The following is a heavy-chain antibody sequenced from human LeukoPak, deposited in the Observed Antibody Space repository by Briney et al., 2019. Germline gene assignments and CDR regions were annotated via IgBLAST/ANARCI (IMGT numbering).Heavy chain of an antibody. Sequence: SETLSLTCAVYGGSFSGYYWSWIRQPPGKGLEWIGEINHSGSTNYNPSLKSRVTISVDTSKNQFSLKLSSVTAADTAVYYCATKYGDYGGRVDYWGQGTLVTVSS. CDR1: GGSFSGYY. D-gene: IGHD4-17*01. V-gene: IGHV4-34*01. CDR2: INHSGST. J-gene: IGHJ4*02. CDR3: ATKYGDYGGRVDY.